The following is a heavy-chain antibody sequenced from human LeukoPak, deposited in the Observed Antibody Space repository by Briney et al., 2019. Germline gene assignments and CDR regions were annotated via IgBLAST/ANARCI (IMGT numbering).Heavy chain of an antibody. CDR1: GGPIRSYY. V-gene: IGHV4-4*07. J-gene: IGHJ4*02. CDR2: ISASGST. D-gene: IGHD2-15*01. CDR3: SREGRSSTPGY. Sequence: PSETLSLTCTVSGGPIRSYYWGWVRQPAGKRLEWIGRISASGSTDYNPSLKSRVTMSVDTSKNQFSLRLSSATAADTAVYYCSREGRSSTPGYWGQGALVTVSS.